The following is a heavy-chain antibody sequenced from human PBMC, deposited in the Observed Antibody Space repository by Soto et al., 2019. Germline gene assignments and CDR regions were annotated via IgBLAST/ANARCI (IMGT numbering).Heavy chain of an antibody. CDR3: ARGPVRYYYDSSGYQGGGQNWFDP. D-gene: IGHD3-22*01. CDR2: FYYSGST. Sequence: SETLSLTCTVSGGSISSYYWSWIRQPPGKGLEWIGYFYYSGSTNYNPSLKSRVTISVDTSKNQFSLKLSSVTAADTAVYYCARGPVRYYYDSSGYQGGGQNWFDPWGQGTLVTVSS. CDR1: GGSISSYY. V-gene: IGHV4-59*01. J-gene: IGHJ5*02.